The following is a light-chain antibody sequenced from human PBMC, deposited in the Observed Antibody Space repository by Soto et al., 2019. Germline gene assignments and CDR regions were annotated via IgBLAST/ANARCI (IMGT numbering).Light chain of an antibody. CDR3: QQYGSSRT. Sequence: EIVMTQSPGTLSLSPGERATLSCTASQNINSIFLAWYQQKPGQAPRLLIYGASTRATGIPDRFSGSGSGTDFTLTISRLEPEDFAVYYCQQYGSSRTFGQGTKVDIK. V-gene: IGKV3-20*01. J-gene: IGKJ1*01. CDR1: QNINSIF. CDR2: GAS.